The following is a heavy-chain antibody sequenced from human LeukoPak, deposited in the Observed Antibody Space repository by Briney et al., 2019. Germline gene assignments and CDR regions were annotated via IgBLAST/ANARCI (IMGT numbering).Heavy chain of an antibody. Sequence: ASVKVSCKASGYTFTGYYMHWVRQAPGQGLGWMGWINPNSGGTNYAQKFQGRVTMTRDTSISTAYMELSRLRSDDTAVYYCARDKGSYYYDSSGTLAFDYWGQGTLVTVSS. CDR3: ARDKGSYYYDSSGTLAFDY. CDR1: GYTFTGYY. V-gene: IGHV1-2*02. J-gene: IGHJ4*02. CDR2: INPNSGGT. D-gene: IGHD3-22*01.